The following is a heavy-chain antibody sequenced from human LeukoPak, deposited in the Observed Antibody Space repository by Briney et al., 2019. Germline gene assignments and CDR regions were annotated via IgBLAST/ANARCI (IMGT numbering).Heavy chain of an antibody. J-gene: IGHJ6*02. CDR1: GFTFSSYW. D-gene: IGHD2-2*01. V-gene: IGHV3-74*01. CDR3: AGDTRSSCSSTSCYSFSPYYYYGMDV. Sequence: GGSLRLSCAASGFTFSSYWMHWVRQAPGKGLVWVSRINSDGSSTSYADSVKGRFTISRDNAKNTLYLQMNSLRAEDTAVYYCAGDTRSSCSSTSCYSFSPYYYYGMDVWGQGTTVTVSS. CDR2: INSDGSST.